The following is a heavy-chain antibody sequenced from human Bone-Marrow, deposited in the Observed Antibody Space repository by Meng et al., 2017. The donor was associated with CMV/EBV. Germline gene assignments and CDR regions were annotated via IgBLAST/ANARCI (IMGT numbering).Heavy chain of an antibody. D-gene: IGHD2-21*01. J-gene: IGHJ4*02. Sequence: GESLKISCGVPGFTFSSYWMSWVRQAPGKGLEWVANINEESTEKYYLDFVKGRFTIVRDNAKNSVYLQMNSLRAEDSAVYYCARGRFCAYWGQGTPVTVSS. V-gene: IGHV3-7*01. CDR3: ARGRFCAY. CDR2: INEESTEK. CDR1: GFTFSSYW.